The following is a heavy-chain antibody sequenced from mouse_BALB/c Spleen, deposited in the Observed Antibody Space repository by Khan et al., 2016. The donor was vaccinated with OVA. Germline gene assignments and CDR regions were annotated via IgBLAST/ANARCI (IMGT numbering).Heavy chain of an antibody. J-gene: IGHJ3*01. CDR3: ARGGDGGFAY. CDR1: GYTFSSYW. D-gene: IGHD2-13*01. V-gene: IGHV1-9*01. CDR2: IFPGSVST. Sequence: QVRLQQSGGDLMKPGASVKISCKATGYTFSSYWIEWVKQRPGPGLVWIGQIFPGSVSTTSTEKFKGKATFTAAPSSNTAYMQLSSLTSEDSAAYYCARGGDGGFAYWGQWTLVTVSA.